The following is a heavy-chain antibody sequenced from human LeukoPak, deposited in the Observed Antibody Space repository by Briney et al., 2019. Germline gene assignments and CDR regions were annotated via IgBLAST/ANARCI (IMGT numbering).Heavy chain of an antibody. J-gene: IGHJ2*01. CDR3: ARFFDL. CDR1: GGSISSYY. Sequence: SETLSLTCTVSGGSISSYYWSWIRQPPGKGLEWIGYIYYSGSTNYNPSLKSRVTISVDTSKNQFSLKLSSVTAADTAVYYCARFFDLWAVAPWSLSPQ. CDR2: IYYSGST. V-gene: IGHV4-59*08.